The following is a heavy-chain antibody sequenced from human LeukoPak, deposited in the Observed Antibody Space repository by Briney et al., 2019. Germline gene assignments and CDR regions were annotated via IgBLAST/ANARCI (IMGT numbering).Heavy chain of an antibody. J-gene: IGHJ4*02. Sequence: ASVKVSCKASGYTFTGYYMHWVRQAPGQGLEWMGWINPNSGGTNYAQKFQGWVTMTRDTSISTAYMELSRLRSDDTAVYYCARDRGKGELLLDFDYWGQGTLVTVSS. CDR2: INPNSGGT. D-gene: IGHD1-26*01. CDR1: GYTFTGYY. CDR3: ARDRGKGELLLDFDY. V-gene: IGHV1-2*04.